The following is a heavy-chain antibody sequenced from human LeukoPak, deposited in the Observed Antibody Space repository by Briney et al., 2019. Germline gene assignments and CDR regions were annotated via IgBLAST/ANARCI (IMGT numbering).Heavy chain of an antibody. CDR3: ARDLFDCSSTSCYNTEWAY. CDR2: ISTYNGNT. Sequence: GASVKVSCKASGYTFTSYGISWVRQAPGQGLEWMGWISTYNGNTKYAQKFQVRLTMTTDTSTTTAYMELRSLRSDDTAVYYCARDLFDCSSTSCYNTEWAYWGQGTLVTVSS. D-gene: IGHD2-2*02. CDR1: GYTFTSYG. V-gene: IGHV1-18*01. J-gene: IGHJ4*02.